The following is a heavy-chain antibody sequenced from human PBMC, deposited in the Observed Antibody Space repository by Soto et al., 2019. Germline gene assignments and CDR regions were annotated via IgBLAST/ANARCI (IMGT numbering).Heavy chain of an antibody. CDR2: IYYSGST. CDR3: ARQRTSGVTQAYFDV. V-gene: IGHV4-39*01. CDR1: GDSISSRSYY. J-gene: IGHJ4*02. D-gene: IGHD2-21*02. Sequence: PSETLSLTCTVTGDSISSRSYYWGWIRQPPWKGLEWIGSIYYSGSTYNNPSLRSRVSMSIDTSKDQFSLKLKSVTAADTALYFCARQRTSGVTQAYFDVWGPGXLVTVHS.